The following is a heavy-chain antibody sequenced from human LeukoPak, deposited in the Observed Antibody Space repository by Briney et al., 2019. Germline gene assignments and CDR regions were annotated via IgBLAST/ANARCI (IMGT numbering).Heavy chain of an antibody. CDR1: GFTFRNYW. Sequence: GGSLRLSCAASGFTFRNYWMSWVRQAPGKGLEWVANIKQDGSEKYYVDSVKGRFTISRDNAKNSLYLQMNSLRAEDTAVYYCARDRVWWEDWGQGTLVTVSS. CDR3: ARDRVWWED. V-gene: IGHV3-7*01. CDR2: IKQDGSEK. J-gene: IGHJ4*02. D-gene: IGHD1-26*01.